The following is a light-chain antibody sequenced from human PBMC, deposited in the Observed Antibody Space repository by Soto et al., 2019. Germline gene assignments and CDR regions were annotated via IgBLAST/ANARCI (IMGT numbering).Light chain of an antibody. V-gene: IGLV2-8*01. Sequence: QSAMTQPHSASGSPGPAVTISCTGTSSDVGGYNYVSWYQQHPGKAPKLMIYEVSKRPSGVPDRFSDSKSGNTASLTVSGLQAEDEADYYCSSYAGSNNFVFGTGTKLTVL. CDR2: EVS. CDR1: SSDVGGYNY. CDR3: SSYAGSNNFV. J-gene: IGLJ1*01.